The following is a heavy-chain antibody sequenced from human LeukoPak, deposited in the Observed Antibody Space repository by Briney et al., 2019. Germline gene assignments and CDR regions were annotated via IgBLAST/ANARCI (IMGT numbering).Heavy chain of an antibody. Sequence: GSLRLSCAASGFTFSDYYMSWIRQAPGKGLEWIGSIFYSGSTYYNASLKSRVTISVDTSKNQFSLKMTSVTAADTAVYYCARGGGATGAFDIWGQGTMVTVSS. V-gene: IGHV4-38-2*01. CDR2: IFYSGST. CDR3: ARGGGATGAFDI. D-gene: IGHD1-26*01. J-gene: IGHJ3*02. CDR1: GFTFSDYY.